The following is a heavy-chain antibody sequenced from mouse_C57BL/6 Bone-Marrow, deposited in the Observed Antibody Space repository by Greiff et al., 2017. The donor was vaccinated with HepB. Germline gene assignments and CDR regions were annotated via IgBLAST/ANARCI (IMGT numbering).Heavy chain of an antibody. CDR3: TREGPSRKEFAY. CDR2: IDPETGGT. V-gene: IGHV1-15*01. J-gene: IGHJ3*01. Sequence: VQLQQSGAELVRPGASVTLSCKASGYTFTDYEMHWVKQTPVHGLEWIGAIDPETGGTAYNQKFKGKAILTADKSSSTAYMELRSLTSEDSAVYYCTREGPSRKEFAYWGQGTLVTVSA. D-gene: IGHD3-3*01. CDR1: GYTFTDYE.